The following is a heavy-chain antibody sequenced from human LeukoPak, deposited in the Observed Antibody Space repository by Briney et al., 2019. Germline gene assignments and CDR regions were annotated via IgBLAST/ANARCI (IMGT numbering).Heavy chain of an antibody. CDR3: AKVAGGGGDRVAGHILDF. J-gene: IGHJ4*02. CDR1: GFTFSSYA. D-gene: IGHD6-19*01. V-gene: IGHV3-30-3*01. CDR2: ISYDGSNK. Sequence: PGGSLRLSCAASGFTFSSYAMHWVRQAPGKGLEWVAVISYDGSNKYYADSVKGRFTISRDNSKNTLYLQMNSLRAEDTAVYYCAKVAGGGGDRVAGHILDFWGQGILVTVSS.